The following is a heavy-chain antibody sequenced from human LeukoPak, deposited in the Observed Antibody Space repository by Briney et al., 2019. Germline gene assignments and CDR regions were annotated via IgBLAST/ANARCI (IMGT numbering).Heavy chain of an antibody. CDR2: INHSGST. J-gene: IGHJ4*02. CDR1: GGSFSGYY. V-gene: IGHV4-34*01. Sequence: SETLSLTCAVYGGSFSGYYWSWIRQPPGKGLEWIGEINHSGSTNYNPSLKSRVTISVDTSKNQFSLKLSPVTAADTAVYYCARENKVAGTSYYFDYWGQGALVTVSS. CDR3: ARENKVAGTSYYFDY. D-gene: IGHD6-19*01.